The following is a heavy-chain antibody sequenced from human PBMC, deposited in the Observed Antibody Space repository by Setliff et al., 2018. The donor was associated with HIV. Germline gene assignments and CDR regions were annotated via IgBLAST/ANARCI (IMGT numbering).Heavy chain of an antibody. Sequence: ASVKVSCKASGYTLSRYGISWVRQAPGQGLEWMGWISAYNGNTDYAQKFQDRLTMTTDTSTSTAYMELRSLRSDDTAVYYCARGAKQWLAMPGGHWGQGTQVTVSS. CDR2: ISAYNGNT. CDR1: GYTLSRYG. CDR3: ARGAKQWLAMPGGH. J-gene: IGHJ4*02. D-gene: IGHD6-19*01. V-gene: IGHV1-18*01.